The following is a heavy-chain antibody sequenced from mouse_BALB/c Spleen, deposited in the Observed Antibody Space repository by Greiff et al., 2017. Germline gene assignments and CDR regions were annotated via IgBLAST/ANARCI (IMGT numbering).Heavy chain of an antibody. D-gene: IGHD1-1*01. J-gene: IGHJ2*01. CDR3: ARHAFITTVVANYFDY. Sequence: EVKLMESGGGLVKPGGSLKLSCAASGFTFSSYAMSWVRQTPEKRLEWVATISSGGSYTYYPDSVKGRFTISRDNAKNTLYLQMSSLRSEDTAMYYCARHAFITTVVANYFDYWGQGTTLTVSS. CDR2: ISSGGSYT. V-gene: IGHV5-9-3*01. CDR1: GFTFSSYA.